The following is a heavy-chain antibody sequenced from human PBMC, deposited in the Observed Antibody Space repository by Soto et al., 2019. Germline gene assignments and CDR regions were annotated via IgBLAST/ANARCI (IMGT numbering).Heavy chain of an antibody. V-gene: IGHV3-48*04. Sequence: GGSLRLSCAASGFTFSSYSMNWVRQAPGKGLEWVSYISSSGSTIYYADSVKGRFTISRDNAKNSLYLQMNSLRAEDTAVYYCARDQYYYGSGSYPYYYYGMDVWGQGTTVTVSS. D-gene: IGHD3-10*01. CDR1: GFTFSSYS. CDR3: ARDQYYYGSGSYPYYYYGMDV. CDR2: ISSSGSTI. J-gene: IGHJ6*02.